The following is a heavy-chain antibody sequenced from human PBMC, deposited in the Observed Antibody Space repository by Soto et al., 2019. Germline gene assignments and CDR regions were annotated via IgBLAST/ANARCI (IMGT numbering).Heavy chain of an antibody. CDR1: GFTLSSYA. V-gene: IGHV3-30-3*01. J-gene: IGHJ4*02. D-gene: IGHD1-26*01. Sequence: QVQLVESGGGVVQPGGSRGLSCAASGFTLSSYAMHWVRQAQGKGLEGGAVISYDGSNKYYADSVKGRFTISRDNSKNTLYLQMNSLRAEDTAVYYCARDHRQWELLSVFDYWGQGTLVTVSS. CDR3: ARDHRQWELLSVFDY. CDR2: ISYDGSNK.